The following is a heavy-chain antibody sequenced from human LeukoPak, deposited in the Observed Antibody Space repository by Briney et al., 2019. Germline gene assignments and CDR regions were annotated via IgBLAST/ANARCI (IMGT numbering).Heavy chain of an antibody. J-gene: IGHJ4*02. CDR2: ISYDGSNR. CDR3: AKDGARRLIVGSTGRAYFDY. CDR1: GFTFSSYA. V-gene: IGHV3-30*04. Sequence: GRSLRLSCAASGFTFSSYAMHWVRQAPGKGLEWVAVISYDGSNRYYADSVKGRFTISRDNSKNTLYLQMNSLRAEDTAVYYCAKDGARRLIVGSTGRAYFDYWGQGTLVTVSS. D-gene: IGHD1-26*01.